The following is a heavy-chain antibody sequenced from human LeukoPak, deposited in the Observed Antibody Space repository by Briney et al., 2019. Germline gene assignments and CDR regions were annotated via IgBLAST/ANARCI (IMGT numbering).Heavy chain of an antibody. CDR1: GYTFTSYG. Sequence: ASVKVSCKASGYTFTSYGISWVRQAPGQGLEWMGWISAYNGNTNYAQKLQGRVTMTTDTSTSTAYMELRSLRSDDTAVYYCARDAAPSPRIAAAGTSVPVWFDPWGQGTLVTVSS. V-gene: IGHV1-18*01. J-gene: IGHJ5*02. CDR2: ISAYNGNT. CDR3: ARDAAPSPRIAAAGTSVPVWFDP. D-gene: IGHD6-13*01.